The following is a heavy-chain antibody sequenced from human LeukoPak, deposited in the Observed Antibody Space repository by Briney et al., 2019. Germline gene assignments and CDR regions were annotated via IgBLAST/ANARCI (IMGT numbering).Heavy chain of an antibody. CDR3: ARDDYYYYGSGSHTGGAFDI. J-gene: IGHJ3*02. V-gene: IGHV1-69*01. CDR2: IIPIFGTA. Sequence: EASVKVSCKASGGTFSSYAISWVRQAPGQGLEWMGGIIPIFGTANYAQKFQGRVTITADESTSSAYMELSSLRSEDTAVYYCARDDYYYYGSGSHTGGAFDIWGQGTMVTVSS. CDR1: GGTFSSYA. D-gene: IGHD3-10*01.